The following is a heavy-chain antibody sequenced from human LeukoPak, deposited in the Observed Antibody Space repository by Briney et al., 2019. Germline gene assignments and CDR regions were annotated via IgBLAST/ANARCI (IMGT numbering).Heavy chain of an antibody. J-gene: IGHJ5*02. Sequence: SETPSLTCTVSGGSISSNNYYWGWIRQPPGRGLEWIGNIYYSGSSYYNPSLKSRVTISVDTSKNQFSLKLSSVTAADTAVYYCARHEYSGYVESWGQGTLVTVSS. V-gene: IGHV4-39*01. CDR3: ARHEYSGYVES. CDR2: IYYSGSS. D-gene: IGHD5-12*01. CDR1: GGSISSNNYY.